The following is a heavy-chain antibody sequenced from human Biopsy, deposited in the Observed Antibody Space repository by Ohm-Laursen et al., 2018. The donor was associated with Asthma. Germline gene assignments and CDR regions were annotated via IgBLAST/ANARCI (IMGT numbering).Heavy chain of an antibody. D-gene: IGHD4-17*01. CDR3: ASDFPKDYVRYNFQF. V-gene: IGHV1-24*01. CDR1: GYSLTDLS. CDR2: HDHEEGGT. J-gene: IGHJ4*02. Sequence: GSSVKVSCKISGYSLTDLSMHWVRQAPGQGLEWMEGHDHEEGGTVNARRFQGRVTMTEDTSTDTAYMELSSLSSDDTAVHYCASDFPKDYVRYNFQFWGQGTLVTVSS.